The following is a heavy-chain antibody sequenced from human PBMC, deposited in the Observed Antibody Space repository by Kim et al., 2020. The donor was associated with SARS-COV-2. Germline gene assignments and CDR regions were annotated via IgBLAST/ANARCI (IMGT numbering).Heavy chain of an antibody. CDR3: ARRKKEGYYYDSSGTGNAFDI. Sequence: SETLSLTCTVSGGSISSSSYYWGWIRQPPGKGLEWIGSIYYSGSTYYNPSLKSRVTISVDTSKNQFSLKLSSVTAADTAVYYCARRKKEGYYYDSSGTGNAFDIWGQGTMVTVSS. V-gene: IGHV4-39*01. J-gene: IGHJ3*02. CDR2: IYYSGST. CDR1: GGSISSSSYY. D-gene: IGHD3-22*01.